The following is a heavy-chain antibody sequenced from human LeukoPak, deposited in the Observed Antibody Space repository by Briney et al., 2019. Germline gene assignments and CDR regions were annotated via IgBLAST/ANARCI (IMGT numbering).Heavy chain of an antibody. CDR3: ARGIYAGHAFDI. CDR1: CGSMSSTRYY. V-gene: IGHV4-39*07. CDR2: IYYSGRT. Sequence: NSSETLSLTCTVSCGSMSSTRYYWGWIRQPPGKVLEWIVSIYYSGRTYYNPSLKSRVTISVDTSKNQFSLKLSSVTAADTAVYYCARGIYAGHAFDIWGQGTMVTVSS. J-gene: IGHJ3*02. D-gene: IGHD3-3*02.